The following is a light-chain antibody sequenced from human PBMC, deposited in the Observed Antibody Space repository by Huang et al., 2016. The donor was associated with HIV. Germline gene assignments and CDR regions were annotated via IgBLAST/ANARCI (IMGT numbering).Light chain of an antibody. CDR1: QSVSSY. J-gene: IGKJ5*01. CDR3: QQRSNWRT. Sequence: EIVLTQSPATLSQSPGERATLSCRASQSVSSYLAWYQQKPGQAPMLLIYDASNRATGIPARFSGSGSGTDFTLTISSLEPEDFAVYYCQQRSNWRTFGQGTRLEIK. V-gene: IGKV3-11*01. CDR2: DAS.